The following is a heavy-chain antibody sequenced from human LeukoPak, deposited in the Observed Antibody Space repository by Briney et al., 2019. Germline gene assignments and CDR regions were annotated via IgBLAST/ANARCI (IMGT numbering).Heavy chain of an antibody. Sequence: GGSLRLSCAASGFTFTGYWMSWVRQAPGKGLEWISYISSSSSTISYADSVKGRFTISRDNAKNSLYLQMNSLRGEDTAVYYCARGYGDWGYWGQGTLVTVSS. D-gene: IGHD4-17*01. J-gene: IGHJ4*02. CDR2: ISSSSSTI. CDR1: GFTFTGYW. V-gene: IGHV3-48*01. CDR3: ARGYGDWGY.